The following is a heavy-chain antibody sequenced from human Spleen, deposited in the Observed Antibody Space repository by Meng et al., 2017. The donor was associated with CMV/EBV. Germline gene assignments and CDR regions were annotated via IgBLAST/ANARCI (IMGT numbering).Heavy chain of an antibody. CDR3: ARWKPRIDY. J-gene: IGHJ4*02. CDR1: GFTFSNFA. V-gene: IGHV3-23*01. CDR2: ISESGGTT. Sequence: GESLKISCAATGFTFSNFAMNWVRQAPGKGLEWVSSISESGGTTDYADSVKGRFTISRDNSKNTLYLQMSSLRAEDTAVYYCARWKPRIDYWGQGTLVTVSS. D-gene: IGHD1-1*01.